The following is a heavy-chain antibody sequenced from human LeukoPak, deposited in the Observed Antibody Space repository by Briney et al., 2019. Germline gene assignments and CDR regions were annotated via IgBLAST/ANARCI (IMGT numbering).Heavy chain of an antibody. J-gene: IGHJ3*02. CDR2: IRSKANSYAT. V-gene: IGHV3-73*01. CDR1: GFTFSGSA. CDR3: TSTEDYYDSSDAFDI. D-gene: IGHD3-22*01. Sequence: GGSLKLSCAASGFTFSGSAMHWVRQASGKGLEWVGRIRSKANSYATAYAASVKGRFTISRDDSKNTAYLQMNSLKTEDTAVYYCTSTEDYYDSSDAFDIWGQGTMVTVSS.